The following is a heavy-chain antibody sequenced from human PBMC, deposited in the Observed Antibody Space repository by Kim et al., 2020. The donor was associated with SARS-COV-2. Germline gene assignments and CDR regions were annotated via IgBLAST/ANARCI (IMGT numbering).Heavy chain of an antibody. D-gene: IGHD6-13*01. Sequence: SVKVSCKASGGTFSSYAISWVRQAPGQGLEWMGGIIPIFGTANYAQKFQGRVTITADESTSTAYMELSSLRSEDTAVYYCARFRPYSSSWYYFDYWGQGTLVTVSS. J-gene: IGHJ4*02. CDR1: GGTFSSYA. V-gene: IGHV1-69*13. CDR2: IIPIFGTA. CDR3: ARFRPYSSSWYYFDY.